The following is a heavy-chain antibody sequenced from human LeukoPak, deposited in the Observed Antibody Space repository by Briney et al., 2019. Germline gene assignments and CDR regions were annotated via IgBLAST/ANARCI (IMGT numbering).Heavy chain of an antibody. D-gene: IGHD3-3*01. V-gene: IGHV3-9*01. CDR3: VSLRLNWFDP. Sequence: GGSLRLSCAASGFTFDDYAMHWVRQAPGKGLEWVSGISWNSGSIGYADSVKGRFTISRDNAKNSLYLQMNSLRAEDTAVYYCVSLRLNWFDPWGQGTLVTVSS. CDR1: GFTFDDYA. CDR2: ISWNSGSI. J-gene: IGHJ5*02.